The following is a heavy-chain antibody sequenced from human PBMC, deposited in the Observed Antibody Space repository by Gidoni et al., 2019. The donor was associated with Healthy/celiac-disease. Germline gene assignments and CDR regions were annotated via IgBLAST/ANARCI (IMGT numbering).Heavy chain of an antibody. D-gene: IGHD5-12*01. Sequence: QVQLQQWGAGLLKPSETLSLTCAVYGGSFSGYYWSWIRQPPGKGLEWIGEINHSGSTNYNPSLKSRVTISVDTSKNQFSLKLSSVTAADTAVYYCARGSRWLPGKGWFDPWGQGTLVTVSS. V-gene: IGHV4-34*01. J-gene: IGHJ5*02. CDR3: ARGSRWLPGKGWFDP. CDR1: GGSFSGYY. CDR2: INHSGST.